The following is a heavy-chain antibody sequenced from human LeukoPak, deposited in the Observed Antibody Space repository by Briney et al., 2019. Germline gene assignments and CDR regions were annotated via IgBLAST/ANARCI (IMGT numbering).Heavy chain of an antibody. CDR1: GFTFSSYS. CDR3: ARDGIVVVPAALSNYYGMDV. V-gene: IGHV3-21*01. J-gene: IGHJ6*02. D-gene: IGHD2-2*01. Sequence: GGSLRLSCAASGFTFSSYSMNWVRQAPGKGLEWVSSISSSSSYIYYADSVKGRFTISIDNAKNSLYLQMNSLRAEDTAVYYCARDGIVVVPAALSNYYGMDVWGQGTTVTVSS. CDR2: ISSSSSYI.